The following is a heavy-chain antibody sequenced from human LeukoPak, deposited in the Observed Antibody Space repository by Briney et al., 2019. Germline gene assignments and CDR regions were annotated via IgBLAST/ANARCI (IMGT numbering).Heavy chain of an antibody. Sequence: GASVKVSCKASGYTFTSYGISWVRQAPGQGLEWMGWISTYNGDTNYAQKLQGRVTMTTDTSTSTAYMELRSLRSDDTAVYYCARPKGGYNYGGYDYWGQGTLVTVSS. J-gene: IGHJ4*02. V-gene: IGHV1-18*01. D-gene: IGHD5-24*01. CDR1: GYTFTSYG. CDR2: ISTYNGDT. CDR3: ARPKGGYNYGGYDY.